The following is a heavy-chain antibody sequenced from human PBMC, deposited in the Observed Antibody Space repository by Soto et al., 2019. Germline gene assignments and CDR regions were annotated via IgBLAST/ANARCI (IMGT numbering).Heavy chain of an antibody. D-gene: IGHD1-26*01. CDR2: IDHSGST. Sequence: PSETLSLTCTVSGGSISSYYWNWIRQPPGKGLEWIGNIDHSGSTNYNPSLKSRVTISVDTSKNQYTLKLSSVTAADPAVYYCGSSDSGSPSLGDWGQGTLVTVSS. J-gene: IGHJ4*02. CDR3: GSSDSGSPSLGD. CDR1: GGSISSYY. V-gene: IGHV4-59*01.